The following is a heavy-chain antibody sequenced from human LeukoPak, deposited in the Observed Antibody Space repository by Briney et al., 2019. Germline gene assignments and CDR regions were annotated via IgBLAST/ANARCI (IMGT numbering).Heavy chain of an antibody. Sequence: GGSLRLSCAASGFTVSSNYMSWVRQAPGKGLEWVSVIYSGGSTYYADSVKGRFTISRDNSKNTLYLQMNSLRAEDTAVYYCARDLGVVPAAIGYYYYMDVWGKGITVTVSS. CDR3: ARDLGVVPAAIGYYYYMDV. D-gene: IGHD2-2*01. V-gene: IGHV3-66*02. J-gene: IGHJ6*03. CDR2: IYSGGST. CDR1: GFTVSSNY.